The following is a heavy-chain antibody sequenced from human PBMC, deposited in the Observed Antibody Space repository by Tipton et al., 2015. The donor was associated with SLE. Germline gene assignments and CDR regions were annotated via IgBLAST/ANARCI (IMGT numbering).Heavy chain of an antibody. CDR2: IYNSGGT. CDR1: GGSISRGTYY. CDR3: VRQRLWGDH. V-gene: IGHV4-30-4*08. J-gene: IGHJ4*02. D-gene: IGHD2-21*01. Sequence: TLSLTCIVSGGSISRGTYYWSWIRHHPRKGPEWIGYIYNSGGTYYNPSLKSRVTISIDTSKSHFSLKLTSVTATDTAVYYCVRQRLWGDHWGQGNLVTVSS.